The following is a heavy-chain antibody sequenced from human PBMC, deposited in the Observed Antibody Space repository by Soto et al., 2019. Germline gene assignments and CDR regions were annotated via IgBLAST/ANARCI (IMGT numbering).Heavy chain of an antibody. CDR2: TIPLLNVA. J-gene: IGHJ4*02. V-gene: IGHV1-69*08. CDR3: ARDSPIGSTFSGYDAIDS. CDR1: GGTFRTST. Sequence: QVQLVQSGAEVKKPGSSVKVSCKASGGTFRTSTFTWVRQSPGQGLEWMGRTIPLLNVADYAPDFQGRLTITADKSTSTAYMELTSLTTKDTAVYYCARDSPIGSTFSGYDAIDSWGQGTLVTVSS. D-gene: IGHD5-12*01.